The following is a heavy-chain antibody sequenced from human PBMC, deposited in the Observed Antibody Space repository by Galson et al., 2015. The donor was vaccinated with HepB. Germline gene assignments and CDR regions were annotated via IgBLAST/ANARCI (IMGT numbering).Heavy chain of an antibody. CDR3: AHSVSVVYNFDY. Sequence: PALVKPTQTLTLTCTFSGFSLSTSGVGVGWIRQPPGKALEWLALIYWDDDKRYNPSLKSRLTITKDTSKNQVVLTMTNMDPVDTATYYCAHSVSVVYNFDYWGQGTLVTVSS. J-gene: IGHJ4*02. D-gene: IGHD2-2*01. V-gene: IGHV2-5*02. CDR2: IYWDDDK. CDR1: GFSLSTSGVG.